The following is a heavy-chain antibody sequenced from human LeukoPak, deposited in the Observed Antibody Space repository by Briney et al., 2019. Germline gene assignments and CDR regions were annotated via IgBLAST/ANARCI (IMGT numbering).Heavy chain of an antibody. CDR3: ARGRILDY. V-gene: IGHV1-2*02. CDR1: GYTFTGDN. D-gene: IGHD2-15*01. Sequence: ASVKVSCKASGYTFTGDNMHWVRHAPGQGIEWVGWNNPNGGGTNYALKFQSRVTMTRDTSISTAYMELSRLRSDDAAVYYCARGRILDYWGRGTLVTVSS. J-gene: IGHJ4*02. CDR2: NNPNGGGT.